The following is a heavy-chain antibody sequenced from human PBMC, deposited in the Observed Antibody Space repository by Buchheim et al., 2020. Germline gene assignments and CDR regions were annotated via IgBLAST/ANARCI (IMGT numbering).Heavy chain of an antibody. CDR2: ISHSGNT. CDR3: ARDTYAYAWFFY. V-gene: IGHV4-39*07. CDR1: GGSIGSSSYY. Sequence: QLQLQESGPGLVKPSETLSLTCTVFGGSIGSSSYYWGWVRQPPGKGLEWIGSISHSGNTYYNPSLKSRVTISVDPSKTQFSLRMGSVTAADTAVYYCARDTYAYAWFFYWGQGTL. J-gene: IGHJ4*02. D-gene: IGHD2-2*01.